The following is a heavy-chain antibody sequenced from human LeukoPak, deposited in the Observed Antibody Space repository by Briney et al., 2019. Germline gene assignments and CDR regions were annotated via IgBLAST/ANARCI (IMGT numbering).Heavy chain of an antibody. J-gene: IGHJ4*02. V-gene: IGHV3-48*02. D-gene: IGHD6-19*01. CDR2: ISSSISNT. Sequence: QSGGSLRLSCAASGFTFSFXXMNWVRQAPGKXXXXVSYISSSISNTHYXDSVKGRFTLSRDNPKNSRYLQMNSLRDEDTAVYFCARESGWTVDYWGQGTLVTVSS. CDR3: ARESGWTVDY. CDR1: GFTFSFXX.